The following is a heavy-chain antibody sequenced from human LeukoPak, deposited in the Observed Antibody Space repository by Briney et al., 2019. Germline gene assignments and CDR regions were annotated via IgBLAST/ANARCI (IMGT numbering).Heavy chain of an antibody. CDR2: IIPIFGTA. CDR1: GGTFSSYA. CDR3: AREGELYYALDY. D-gene: IGHD1-26*01. J-gene: IGHJ4*02. V-gene: IGHV1-69*05. Sequence: SVKVSCKASGGTFSSYAISRVRQAPGQGLEWMGGIIPIFGTANYAQKFQGRVTITTDESTSTAYMELSSLRSEDTAVYYCAREGELYYALDYWGQGTLVTVSS.